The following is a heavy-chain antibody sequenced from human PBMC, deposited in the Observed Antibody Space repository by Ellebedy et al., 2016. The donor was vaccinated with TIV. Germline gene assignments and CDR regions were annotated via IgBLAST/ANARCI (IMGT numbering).Heavy chain of an antibody. Sequence: PGGSLRLSCAASGFTVSNNYMSWVRQAPGKGLEWVSVIYSGGSTYYADSVEGRFTIFRDNSKNTMYLQMNSLRAEDTAVYYCARSRYGMDVWGQGTTVTVSS. D-gene: IGHD1-14*01. V-gene: IGHV3-53*01. CDR2: IYSGGST. J-gene: IGHJ6*02. CDR1: GFTVSNNY. CDR3: ARSRYGMDV.